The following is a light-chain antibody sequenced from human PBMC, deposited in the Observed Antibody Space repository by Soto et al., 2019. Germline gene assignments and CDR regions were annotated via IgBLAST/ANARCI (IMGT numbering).Light chain of an antibody. Sequence: EIALKQSPATLSLSPGERATLSCRASQSVSSYLAWYQQKPGQAPRLLIYDASNRATGIPARFSGSGSGTDFTLTISRLEPEDFAVYYCQQYGSSPWTFGQGTKVDIK. J-gene: IGKJ1*01. CDR3: QQYGSSPWT. CDR1: QSVSSY. CDR2: DAS. V-gene: IGKV3-20*01.